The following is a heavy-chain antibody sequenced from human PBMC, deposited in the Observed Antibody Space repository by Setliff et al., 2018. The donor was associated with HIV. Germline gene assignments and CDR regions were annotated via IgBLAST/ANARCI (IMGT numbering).Heavy chain of an antibody. J-gene: IGHJ4*02. Sequence: SETLSLTCAVHGGSLNNYYWSWIRQSPGKGLEWIGRINHSGTTSYSPSLRSRVTISLDTSQEEFTLRLTSVTAADTAVYYCARGYSSGWVDYWGQGTLVTVSS. D-gene: IGHD6-19*01. CDR1: GGSLNNYY. CDR3: ARGYSSGWVDY. V-gene: IGHV4-34*01. CDR2: INHSGTT.